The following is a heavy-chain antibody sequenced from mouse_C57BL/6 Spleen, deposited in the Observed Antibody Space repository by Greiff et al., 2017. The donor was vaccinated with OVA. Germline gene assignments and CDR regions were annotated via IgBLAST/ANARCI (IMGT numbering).Heavy chain of an antibody. J-gene: IGHJ2*01. D-gene: IGHD1-1*01. CDR3: ARRGFRYSGSSEDYYFDY. Sequence: QVQLQQPGAELVKPGASVKMSCKASGYTFTSYWITWVKQRPGQGLEWIGDIYPGSGSTNYNEKFKSKATLTVDTSSSTAYMQLSSLTSEDSAVYYCARRGFRYSGSSEDYYFDYWGQGTTLTVSS. CDR2: IYPGSGST. CDR1: GYTFTSYW. V-gene: IGHV1-55*01.